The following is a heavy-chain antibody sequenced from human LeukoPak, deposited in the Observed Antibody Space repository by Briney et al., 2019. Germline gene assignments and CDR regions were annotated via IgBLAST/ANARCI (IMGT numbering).Heavy chain of an antibody. J-gene: IGHJ4*02. V-gene: IGHV5-51*01. D-gene: IGHD2-21*02. CDR1: GYSFTSYW. CDR2: IYPGDSDT. Sequence: GESLKISCKGSGYSFTSYWIGWVRQMPGKGLEWMGIIYPGDSDTRYSPSFQGQVTISADKSISTAYLQWSRLKASDTAMYYCARGYCGGDCYSPYYFDYWGQGTLVTVSS. CDR3: ARGYCGGDCYSPYYFDY.